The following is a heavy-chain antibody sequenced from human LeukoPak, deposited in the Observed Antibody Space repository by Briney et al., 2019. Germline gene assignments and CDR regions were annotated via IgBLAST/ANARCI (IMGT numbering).Heavy chain of an antibody. CDR3: ARDLPPSGSMAY. J-gene: IGHJ4*02. Sequence: SETLSLTCTVSGGSISSSSYYWGWIRQPPGKGLEWIGSIYYSGSTYYNPSLKSRVTISVDTSKNQFSLKLSSVTAADTAVYYCARDLPPSGSMAYWGQGTLVTVSS. D-gene: IGHD2/OR15-2a*01. V-gene: IGHV4-39*07. CDR1: GGSISSSSYY. CDR2: IYYSGST.